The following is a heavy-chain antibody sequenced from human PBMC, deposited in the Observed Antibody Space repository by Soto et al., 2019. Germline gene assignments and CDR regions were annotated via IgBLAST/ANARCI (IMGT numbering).Heavy chain of an antibody. CDR3: ARESGGATATLDYYYFYMDV. J-gene: IGHJ6*03. CDR1: GYRFSDCY. D-gene: IGHD5-12*01. CDR2: MNPNSGGT. V-gene: IGHV1-2*02. Sequence: QVQLVQSGAEVKKPGASVTVSCKASGYRFSDCYLHWVRQAPGQGPEWMGWMNPNSGGTKYAQKFKGRVTMTRDTSVRTAFMERNWLKSDDTAVYYCARESGGATATLDYYYFYMDVWGIGTTVTVSS.